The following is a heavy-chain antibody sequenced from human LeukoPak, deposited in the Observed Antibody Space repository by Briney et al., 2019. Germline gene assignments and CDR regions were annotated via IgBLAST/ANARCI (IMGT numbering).Heavy chain of an antibody. Sequence: GGSLRHSCAASGFSFSVYWMHWVRQAPGKGPVWVSRIKTDGSITDYADFVEGRFTISRDNAKNTLYLQMNSLRAEDTAVYYCARAPAAAVSLDYWGQGTLVTVSS. CDR3: ARAPAAAVSLDY. J-gene: IGHJ4*02. D-gene: IGHD6-13*01. CDR2: IKTDGSIT. V-gene: IGHV3-74*01. CDR1: GFSFSVYW.